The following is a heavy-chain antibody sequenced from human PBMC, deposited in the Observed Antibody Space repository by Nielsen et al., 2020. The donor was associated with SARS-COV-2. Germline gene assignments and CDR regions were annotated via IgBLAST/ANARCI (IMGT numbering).Heavy chain of an antibody. Sequence: GGSLRLSCAASGFTFSSYSMNWVRQAPGKGLEWVSSISGAGGTTYYTDSVKGRFTISRDNSKNTLYLQMNSLRAEDTAVYYCAKLPAFKMGSSDGFDIWGQGTMVTVSS. V-gene: IGHV3-23*01. CDR2: ISGAGGTT. J-gene: IGHJ3*02. CDR1: GFTFSSYS. CDR3: AKLPAFKMGSSDGFDI. D-gene: IGHD5-24*01.